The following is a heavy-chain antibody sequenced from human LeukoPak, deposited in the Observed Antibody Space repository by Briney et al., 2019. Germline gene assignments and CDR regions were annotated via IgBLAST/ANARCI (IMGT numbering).Heavy chain of an antibody. CDR3: VSGSLQSGYNFDY. D-gene: IGHD3-3*01. CDR1: GFTFSNYW. V-gene: IGHV3-74*01. CDR2: IKYDGSAT. Sequence: GGSLRLSYAASGFTFSNYWMHWIRQVPGKGLVWVSHIKYDGSATNYADSVKGRFTISRDNAKNTLYLQMNSLRAEDTAVYYCVSGSLQSGYNFDYWGQGALVTVSS. J-gene: IGHJ4*02.